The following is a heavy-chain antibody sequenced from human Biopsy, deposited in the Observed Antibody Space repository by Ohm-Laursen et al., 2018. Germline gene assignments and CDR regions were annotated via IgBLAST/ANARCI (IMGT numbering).Heavy chain of an antibody. CDR2: IFYSANT. J-gene: IGHJ4*02. D-gene: IGHD5-12*01. V-gene: IGHV4-31*03. Sequence: SQTLSLTCTVSGVSINGGRYYWNWIRHHPGKGLEWIGNIFYSANTYYNPSLKSRVTTSVDTSKNQFSLKLSSVTAADTAVYYCARLGSGDYFPTFFDFWGQGALVTVSS. CDR3: ARLGSGDYFPTFFDF. CDR1: GVSINGGRYY.